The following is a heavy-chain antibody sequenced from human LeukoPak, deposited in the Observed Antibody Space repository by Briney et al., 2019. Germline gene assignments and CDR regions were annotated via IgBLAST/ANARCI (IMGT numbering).Heavy chain of an antibody. CDR2: IYSGGST. D-gene: IGHD3-10*01. Sequence: GGSLRLSCAASGFTVSSNYMSWVRQAPGKGLEWVSVIYSGGSTYYADSVKGRFTISRHNSKNTLYLQMNSLRAEDTAVYYCARLPRAGSYYTTDYWGQGTLVTVSS. CDR1: GFTVSSNY. J-gene: IGHJ4*02. V-gene: IGHV3-53*04. CDR3: ARLPRAGSYYTTDY.